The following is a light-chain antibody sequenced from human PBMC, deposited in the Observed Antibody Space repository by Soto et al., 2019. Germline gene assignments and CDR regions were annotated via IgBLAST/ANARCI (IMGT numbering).Light chain of an antibody. J-gene: IGLJ2*01. V-gene: IGLV2-14*01. Sequence: QSALTQPASVSGSPGQSITISCTGTSSDVGGYNYVSWYQQHPGKAPKLMIYDVSNRPSGVSNRFSGSKSGNTASLTISGLHAEDECDYYCSSYTSSSTLVVFGGGTKLTVL. CDR1: SSDVGGYNY. CDR3: SSYTSSSTLVV. CDR2: DVS.